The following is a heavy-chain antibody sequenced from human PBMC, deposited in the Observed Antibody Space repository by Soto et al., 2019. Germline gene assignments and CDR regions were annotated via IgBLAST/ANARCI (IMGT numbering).Heavy chain of an antibody. D-gene: IGHD3-3*01. CDR1: GFTFSSYD. CDR2: IGTAGDT. V-gene: IGHV3-13*01. J-gene: IGHJ5*02. CDR3: ARGIYDFWSGYTLDP. Sequence: PGGSLRLFCAASGFTFSSYDMHWVRQATGKGLEWVSAIGTAGDTYYPGSVKGRFTISRENAKNSLYLQMNSLRAGDTAVYYCARGIYDFWSGYTLDPWGQGTLVTVSS.